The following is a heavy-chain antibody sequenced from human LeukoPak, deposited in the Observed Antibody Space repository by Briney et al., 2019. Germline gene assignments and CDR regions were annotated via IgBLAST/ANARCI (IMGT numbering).Heavy chain of an antibody. D-gene: IGHD3-10*01. Sequence: SETLSLTCTVSGGSISSSSYYWGRIRQPPGKGLEWIGSIYYSGSTYYNPSLKSRVTISVDTSKNQFSLKLSSVTAADTAVYYGAGGLSAMVRGVFINYYYYYMDVWGKGTTVTVSS. CDR1: GGSISSSSYY. CDR3: AGGLSAMVRGVFINYYYYYMDV. J-gene: IGHJ6*03. CDR2: IYYSGST. V-gene: IGHV4-39*01.